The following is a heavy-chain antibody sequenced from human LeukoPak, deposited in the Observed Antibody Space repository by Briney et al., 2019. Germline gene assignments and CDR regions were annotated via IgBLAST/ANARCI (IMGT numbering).Heavy chain of an antibody. CDR3: AKDLFLAAAGLFDY. D-gene: IGHD6-13*01. J-gene: IGHJ4*02. CDR1: GFTFSSYG. V-gene: IGHV3-30*02. Sequence: PGGSLRLSCAASGFTFSSYGMHWVRQAPGKGLEWVAFIRYDGSNKYYADSVKGRFTISRDNSKNTLYLQMNSLRAEDTAVYYCAKDLFLAAAGLFDYWGQGTLVTVSS. CDR2: IRYDGSNK.